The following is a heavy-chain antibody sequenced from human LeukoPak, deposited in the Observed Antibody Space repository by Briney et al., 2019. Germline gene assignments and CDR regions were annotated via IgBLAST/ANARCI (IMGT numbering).Heavy chain of an antibody. Sequence: ASVKVSCKASGYTFTSYYMHWVRQAPGQGLEWMGIINPSGGSTSYAQKFQGRVTMTRDTSTSTVYMELSSLRSGDTAVYYCARDLIMITFGGGLDYWGQGTLVTVSS. D-gene: IGHD3-16*01. CDR2: INPSGGST. V-gene: IGHV1-46*03. CDR3: ARDLIMITFGGGLDY. CDR1: GYTFTSYY. J-gene: IGHJ4*02.